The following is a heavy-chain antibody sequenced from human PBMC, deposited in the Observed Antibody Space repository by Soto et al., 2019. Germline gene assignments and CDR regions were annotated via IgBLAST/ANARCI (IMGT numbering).Heavy chain of an antibody. CDR3: ARDRAAIDFWSGYYFY. V-gene: IGHV1-3*01. J-gene: IGHJ4*02. CDR1: GYTFTSYA. D-gene: IGHD3-3*01. Sequence: GASVMVSCKASGYTFTSYAMHWVRQAPGQRLEWMGWINAGNGNTKYSQKFQGRVTITRDTSASTAYMELSSLRSEDTAVYYCARDRAAIDFWSGYYFYWGQGTLVTVSS. CDR2: INAGNGNT.